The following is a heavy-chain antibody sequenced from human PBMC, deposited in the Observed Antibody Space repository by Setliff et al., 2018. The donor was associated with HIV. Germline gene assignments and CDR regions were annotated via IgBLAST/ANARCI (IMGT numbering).Heavy chain of an antibody. CDR3: ARVARGGHSSRWYYFDY. J-gene: IGHJ4*02. D-gene: IGHD6-13*01. CDR2: IYTSGST. Sequence: SLTCTVSGGSISSGSYYWSWIRQPAGKGLEWIGRIYTSGSTKYNPSLKSRVTISVDTSKNQFSLKVSSVTAADTAVYYCARVARGGHSSRWYYFDYWGQGTLVTVSS. CDR1: GGSISSGSYY. V-gene: IGHV4-61*02.